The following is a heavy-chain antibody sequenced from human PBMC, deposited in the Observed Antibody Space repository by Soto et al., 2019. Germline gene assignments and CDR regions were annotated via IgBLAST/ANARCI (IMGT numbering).Heavy chain of an antibody. J-gene: IGHJ4*02. D-gene: IGHD3-10*01. CDR3: ARMPSSGNNPVAYFDY. V-gene: IGHV1-3*01. Sequence: ASVKVSCKASGYTFTSYAMHWVRQAPGQRLEWMGWINAGNGNTKYSQKFQGRVTITRDTSASTAYMELSSLRSEDTAVYYCARMPSSGNNPVAYFDYWGQGTLVTVSS. CDR2: INAGNGNT. CDR1: GYTFTSYA.